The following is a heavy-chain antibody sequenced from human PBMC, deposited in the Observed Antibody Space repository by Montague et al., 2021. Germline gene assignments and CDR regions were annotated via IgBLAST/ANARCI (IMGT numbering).Heavy chain of an antibody. CDR3: SKGRDAPDYYAMDV. CDR1: GFTFDDFA. J-gene: IGHJ6*02. D-gene: IGHD3-10*01. Sequence: SLRLSCAASGFTFDDFAMHWVRQVPGKGLEWVSLIFGEGYDTKYADSVMGRFTISRYNSRNSLYLQMDSLKPEDSALYFCSKGRDAPDYYAMDVWGQGTTVTVS. V-gene: IGHV3-43*02. CDR2: IFGEGYDT.